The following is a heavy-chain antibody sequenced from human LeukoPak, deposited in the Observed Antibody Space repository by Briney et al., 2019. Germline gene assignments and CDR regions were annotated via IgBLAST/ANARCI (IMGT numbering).Heavy chain of an antibody. CDR1: GFTFSSYE. D-gene: IGHD3-9*01. CDR3: ARLVIDLYGMDV. CDR2: ISSSSSYI. J-gene: IGHJ6*02. Sequence: GGSLRLSCAASGFTFSSYEMNWVRQAPGKGLEWVSYISSSSSYIYYADSVKGRFTISRDNAKNSLYLQMNSLRAEDTAVYYCARLVIDLYGMDVWGQGTTVTVSS. V-gene: IGHV3-21*05.